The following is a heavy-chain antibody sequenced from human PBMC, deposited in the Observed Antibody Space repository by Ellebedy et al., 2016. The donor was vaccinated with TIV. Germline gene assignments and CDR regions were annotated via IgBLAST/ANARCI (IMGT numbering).Heavy chain of an antibody. CDR3: AREWSAFER. D-gene: IGHD3-3*01. CDR1: GFTFSSYY. Sequence: GESLKISCAASGFTFSSYYMHWVRQAPGKGLVWVSHISSDGSHINYADSVKGRFTISRDNAKNTMYLQMNSLRAEDTAVYYCAREWSAFERWGQGTMVTVSS. V-gene: IGHV3-74*01. J-gene: IGHJ3*01. CDR2: ISSDGSHI.